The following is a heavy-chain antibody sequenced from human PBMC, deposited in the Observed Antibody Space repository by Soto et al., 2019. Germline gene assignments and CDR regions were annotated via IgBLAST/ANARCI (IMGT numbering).Heavy chain of an antibody. CDR2: INHSGST. CDR3: ARERVLRYFDWPTGLSNYFDY. CDR1: GGSFSGYY. D-gene: IGHD3-9*01. Sequence: SETLSLTCAVYGGSFSGYYWSWIRQPPGKGLEWIGEINHSGSTNYNPSLKSRVTISVDTSKNQFSLKLSSVTAADTAVYYCARERVLRYFDWPTGLSNYFDYWGQGTLVTVSS. V-gene: IGHV4-34*01. J-gene: IGHJ4*02.